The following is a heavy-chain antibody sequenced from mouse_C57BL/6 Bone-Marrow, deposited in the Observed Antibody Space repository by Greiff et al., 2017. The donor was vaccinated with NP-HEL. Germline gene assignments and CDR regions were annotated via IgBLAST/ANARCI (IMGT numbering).Heavy chain of an antibody. J-gene: IGHJ4*01. Sequence: EVQGVESGGGLVQPGGSLSLSCAASGFTFTDYYMSWVRQPPGKALEWLGFIRNKANGYTTEYSASVKGRFTISRDNSKSILYLQMNALRAEDSATDYCERDGYGGYYYAMDYWGQGTSVTVSS. CDR1: GFTFTDYY. CDR3: ERDGYGGYYYAMDY. D-gene: IGHD2-2*01. V-gene: IGHV7-3*01. CDR2: IRNKANGYTT.